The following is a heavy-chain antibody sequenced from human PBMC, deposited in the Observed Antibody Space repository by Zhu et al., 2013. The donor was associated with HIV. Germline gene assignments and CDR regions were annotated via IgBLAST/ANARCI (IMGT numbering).Heavy chain of an antibody. CDR3: ATTNSRADYGDAPGWFDP. J-gene: IGHJ5*02. CDR1: GGTFSSYA. D-gene: IGHD4-17*01. V-gene: IGHV1-69*01. CDR2: IIPIFGTA. Sequence: QVQLVQSGAEVKKPGSSVKVSCKASGGTFSSYAISWVRRAPGQGLEWMGGIIPIFGTANYAQKFQGRVTITADESTSTAYMELSSLRSEDTAVYYCATTNSRADYGDAPGWFDPWGQGTLVTVSS.